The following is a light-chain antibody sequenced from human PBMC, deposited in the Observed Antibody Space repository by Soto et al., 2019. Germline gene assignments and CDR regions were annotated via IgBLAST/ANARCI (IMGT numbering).Light chain of an antibody. CDR3: QQYGSSPWT. CDR2: GAS. V-gene: IGKV3-20*01. CDR1: QSVSSSY. J-gene: IGKJ1*01. Sequence: EIVLTQSPGTLSLSPGERATLSCRASQSVSSSYLAWYQQKPGQAPRPLIYGASSSAIGIPDRFSGSGSGTDVTLTISKLEPEDFAVYYCQQYGSSPWTFGQGTKVEIK.